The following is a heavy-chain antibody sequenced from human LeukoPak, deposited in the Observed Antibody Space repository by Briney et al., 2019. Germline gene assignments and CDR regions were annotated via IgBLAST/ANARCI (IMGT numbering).Heavy chain of an antibody. V-gene: IGHV4-39*07. CDR2: IYYSGST. Sequence: SETLSLTCTVSGDPISSSAYYWGWIRQPPGKGLEWIAIIYYSGSTYYNPSLKSRVTISLDTSKNQFSLKLSSVTAADTAVYYCARIYYYYYYMDVWGKGTTVTVSS. J-gene: IGHJ6*03. CDR3: ARIYYYYYYMDV. CDR1: GDPISSSAYY.